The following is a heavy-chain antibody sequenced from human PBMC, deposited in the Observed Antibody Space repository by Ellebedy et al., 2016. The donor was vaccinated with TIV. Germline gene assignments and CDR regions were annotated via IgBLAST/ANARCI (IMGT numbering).Heavy chain of an antibody. J-gene: IGHJ4*02. V-gene: IGHV3-53*01. CDR1: GLTVSRSY. D-gene: IGHD6-25*01. CDR2: IYAPGTT. CDR3: AKESAKRLFDFDY. Sequence: GESLKISXEASGLTVSRSYLSWVRQAPGKGLEWVSVIYAPGTTYYAGSVKGRFTISRDNSKKPLYLEMNSLRAEDSAIYYCAKESAKRLFDFDYWGRGTLVTVSS.